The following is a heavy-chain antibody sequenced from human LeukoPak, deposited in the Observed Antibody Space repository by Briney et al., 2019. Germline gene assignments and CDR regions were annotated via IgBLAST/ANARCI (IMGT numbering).Heavy chain of an antibody. V-gene: IGHV1-8*03. Sequence: ASVKVSCKASGYTFTNYIINWVRQATGQGLEWMGWMNPNSGNTGYAQKFQGRVTITRNTSISTAYMELSSLRSEDTAVYYCARVTRTSITIFGVVIDYYYYYYMDVWGKGTTVTVSS. CDR1: GYTFTNYI. CDR2: MNPNSGNT. D-gene: IGHD3-3*01. J-gene: IGHJ6*03. CDR3: ARVTRTSITIFGVVIDYYYYYYMDV.